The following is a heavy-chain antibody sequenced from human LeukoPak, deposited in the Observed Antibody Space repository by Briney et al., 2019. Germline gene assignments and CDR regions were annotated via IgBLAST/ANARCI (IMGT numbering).Heavy chain of an antibody. CDR3: ARFDILTGYGF. CDR1: GESFSGYS. Sequence: PSETLSLTCAVEGESFSGYSWTWIRQPPGKGLEWIGEINHSGSTNYNPSLEGRVTISLDTSKKQFSLRLTSVTAADTAVYYCARFDILTGYGFWGQGTLVTVSS. D-gene: IGHD3-9*01. J-gene: IGHJ4*02. V-gene: IGHV4-34*01. CDR2: INHSGST.